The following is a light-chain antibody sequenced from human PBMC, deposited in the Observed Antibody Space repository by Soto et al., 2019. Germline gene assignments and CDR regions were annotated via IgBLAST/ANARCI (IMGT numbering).Light chain of an antibody. CDR3: HQYHNWRQT. J-gene: IGKJ1*01. V-gene: IGKV3D-15*01. CDR1: QSVDNN. CDR2: GAS. Sequence: IVMTQSPVTLSVSPGETATLSCRASQSVDNNLAWYQLRPGQAPRLLIYGASSRATGTPARFSGSGSGTRFTLTITSLLPEDVAVYYCHQYHNWRQTFGRGTRVEIK.